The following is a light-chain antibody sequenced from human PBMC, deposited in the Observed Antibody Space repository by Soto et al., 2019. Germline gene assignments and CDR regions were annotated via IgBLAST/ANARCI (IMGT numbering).Light chain of an antibody. CDR1: QGISNY. Sequence: DIQLTQSPSFLSASVGDRVTITCLASQGISNYLAWHQQKPGKAPKLLIYAASSELSGVPSRFSGSGSGTEFTLTVSSLQPEDFATYYCQQRDSFPLTFGGGTKVEIK. V-gene: IGKV1-9*01. J-gene: IGKJ4*01. CDR3: QQRDSFPLT. CDR2: AAS.